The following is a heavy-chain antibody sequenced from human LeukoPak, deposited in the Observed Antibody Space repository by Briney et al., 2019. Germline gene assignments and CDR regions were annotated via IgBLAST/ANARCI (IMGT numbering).Heavy chain of an antibody. Sequence: RASVKVSCKASGGTFSSYAISWVRQAPGQGLEWMGGIIPIFGTANYAQKFQGRVTITADESTSTAYMELSSLRSEDPAVYYCARRGEDFWSVYGDYFDYWGQGPLVTVSS. V-gene: IGHV1-69*13. CDR2: IIPIFGTA. J-gene: IGHJ4*02. D-gene: IGHD3-3*01. CDR1: GGTFSSYA. CDR3: ARRGEDFWSVYGDYFDY.